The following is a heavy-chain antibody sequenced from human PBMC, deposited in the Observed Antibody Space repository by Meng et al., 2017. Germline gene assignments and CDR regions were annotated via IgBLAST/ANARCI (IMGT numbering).Heavy chain of an antibody. J-gene: IGHJ4*02. CDR2: IDPKNGDT. Sequence: QGRLGKPGAEVKKPGASVKVSCKPSGYNFPDYYIHWVRQAPGQGLEWMGRIDPKNGDTHYAQKFQGRVTMTGDTSISTAYMDLSGLRSDDTAVYYCARDEDISAAGKLFGDYWGQGTLVTVSS. V-gene: IGHV1-2*06. CDR1: GYNFPDYY. D-gene: IGHD6-13*01. CDR3: ARDEDISAAGKLFGDY.